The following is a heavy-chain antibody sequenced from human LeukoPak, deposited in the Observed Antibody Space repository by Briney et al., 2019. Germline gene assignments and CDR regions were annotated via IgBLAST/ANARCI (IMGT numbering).Heavy chain of an antibody. CDR3: ARGVVAATFYYYMDV. CDR1: GYTLTELS. D-gene: IGHD2-15*01. Sequence: GASVKVSCKVSGYTLTELSMHWVRQAPGKGLEWMGGFDPEDGETIYAQKFQGRVTMTRDTSLSTAYMELSGLRSDDTAVYYCARGVVAATFYYYMDVWGKGTTVTVSS. J-gene: IGHJ6*03. CDR2: FDPEDGET. V-gene: IGHV1-24*01.